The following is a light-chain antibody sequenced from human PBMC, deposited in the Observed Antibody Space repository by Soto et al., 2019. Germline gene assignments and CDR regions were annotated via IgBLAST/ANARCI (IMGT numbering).Light chain of an antibody. CDR3: QHYDNFPVT. V-gene: IGKV1-33*01. CDR1: QDISNY. J-gene: IGKJ4*01. CDR2: EAS. Sequence: DIQMTQSPSSLSASVGDRVTITCQASQDISNYLNWYRQREGKAPQLWIYEASNLQTGVSSRFSGSGSGTDFTFTISILQPEDIATYYCQHYDNFPVTFGGGTKVEIK.